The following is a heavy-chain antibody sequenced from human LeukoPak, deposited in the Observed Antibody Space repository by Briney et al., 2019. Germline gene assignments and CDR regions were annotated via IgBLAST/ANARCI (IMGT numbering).Heavy chain of an antibody. V-gene: IGHV1-69*04. J-gene: IGHJ4*02. Sequence: SVKVSCKASGGTFSSYAISWVRQAPGQGLEWMGRIIPIFSIANYAQKFQGRVTITAGKSTSTAYMELSSLRSEDTAVYYCARSYYDSSGYYTPLGYWGQGTLVTVSS. D-gene: IGHD3-22*01. CDR2: IIPIFSIA. CDR3: ARSYYDSSGYYTPLGY. CDR1: GGTFSSYA.